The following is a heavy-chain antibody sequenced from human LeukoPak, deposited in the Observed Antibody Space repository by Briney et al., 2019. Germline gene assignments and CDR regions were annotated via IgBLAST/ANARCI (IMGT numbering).Heavy chain of an antibody. CDR1: GFTFSSYE. Sequence: PGGSLGLSCAASGFTFSSYEMNWVRQAPGKGLEWVSVIYSGGSTYYADSVKGRFTISRDNSKNTLYLQMNSLRAEDTAVYYCARGPSRTSGDASDIWGQGTMVTDSS. D-gene: IGHD1-14*01. CDR2: IYSGGST. J-gene: IGHJ3*02. V-gene: IGHV3-53*01. CDR3: ARGPSRTSGDASDI.